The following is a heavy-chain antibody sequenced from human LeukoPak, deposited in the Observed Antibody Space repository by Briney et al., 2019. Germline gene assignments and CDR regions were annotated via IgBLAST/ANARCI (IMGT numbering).Heavy chain of an antibody. CDR1: GYSFNTYW. D-gene: IGHD2-2*01. V-gene: IGHV5-51*01. J-gene: IGHJ4*02. Sequence: GESLKISCKGSGYSFNTYWISWVRQMPGKGLEWMGIIYPGDSDTRYSPSFQGQVTMSADKSISTAYLQWSSLKASDTATYYCARRQGCSSTACPSDYWGQGTLVTVSS. CDR2: IYPGDSDT. CDR3: ARRQGCSSTACPSDY.